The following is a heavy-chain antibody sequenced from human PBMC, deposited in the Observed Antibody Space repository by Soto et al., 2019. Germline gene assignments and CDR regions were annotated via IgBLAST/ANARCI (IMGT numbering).Heavy chain of an antibody. CDR1: GYTFTSYA. CDR3: AREVAVTAGFDY. D-gene: IGHD2-21*02. V-gene: IGHV1-3*05. Sequence: QVQLVQSGAEEKKPGASVKVSCKASGYTFTSYAMHWVRQAPGQRLEWMGWINAGNGNTKYSQKFQGRVTMTRDTSASTAYMELSSLRSEDTAVYYCAREVAVTAGFDYWGQGTLVTVSS. CDR2: INAGNGNT. J-gene: IGHJ4*02.